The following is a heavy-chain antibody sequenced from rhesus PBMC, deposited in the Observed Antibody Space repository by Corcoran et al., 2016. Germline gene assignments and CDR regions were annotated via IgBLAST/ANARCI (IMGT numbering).Heavy chain of an antibody. CDR1: GGPIGGGSY. D-gene: IGHD2-21*01. Sequence: QVQLQESGPGLVKPSETLSLTCAVSGGPIGGGSYWGCIRQHPGTGLEWIGYIYGKSASTYYNPSLKSRVTISKDTSKNQFSLKLSSVTAADTAVYYCARAGLSVRGGLDSWGQGVVVTVSS. CDR3: ARAGLSVRGGLDS. V-gene: IGHV4S7*01. CDR2: IYGKSAST. J-gene: IGHJ6*01.